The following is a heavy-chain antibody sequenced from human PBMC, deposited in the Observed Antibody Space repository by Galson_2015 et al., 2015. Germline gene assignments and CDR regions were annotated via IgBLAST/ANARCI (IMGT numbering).Heavy chain of an antibody. Sequence: SLRLSCAASGFTFSSYAMHWVRQAPGKGLEWVAVISYDGSNKYYADSVKGRFTISRDDSKNTLYLQMNSLRAEDTAVYYCARETTVAGYGFDYWGQGTLVTVSS. CDR1: GFTFSSYA. J-gene: IGHJ4*02. CDR3: ARETTVAGYGFDY. CDR2: ISYDGSNK. D-gene: IGHD6-19*01. V-gene: IGHV3-30-3*01.